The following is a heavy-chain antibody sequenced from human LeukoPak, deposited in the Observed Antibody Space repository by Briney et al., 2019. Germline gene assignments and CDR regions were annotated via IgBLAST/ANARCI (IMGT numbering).Heavy chain of an antibody. CDR2: LYSGGST. CDR1: GFTVSSTY. V-gene: IGHV3-66*01. D-gene: IGHD6-25*01. Sequence: PGGSLRLSCAASGFTVSSTYMSWVRQAPGKGLEWASFLYSGGSTSNEDSVKGRFTISRDDSKNTLYLQMNSLSAEDTAMYYCASSGYAAAPPCVWGRGTLVTVSS. CDR3: ASSGYAAAPPCV. J-gene: IGHJ2*01.